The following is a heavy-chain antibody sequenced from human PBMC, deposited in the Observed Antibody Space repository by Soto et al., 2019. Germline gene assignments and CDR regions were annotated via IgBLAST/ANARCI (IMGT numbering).Heavy chain of an antibody. V-gene: IGHV3-23*02. CDR2: INGRGCST. CDR3: ANSTVWVAAATDYYYKYGMDV. CDR1: RFTFSSYA. J-gene: IGHJ6*02. Sequence: PGGSLRLSCAASRFTFSSYAMSHVRQASGKKLQRLSDINGRGCSTHYGDSVEGRGTMSRGNSKYTLYLPMNSMRAEDTAVYNCANSTVWVAAATDYYYKYGMDVWGQGTTVTV. D-gene: IGHD2-2*01.